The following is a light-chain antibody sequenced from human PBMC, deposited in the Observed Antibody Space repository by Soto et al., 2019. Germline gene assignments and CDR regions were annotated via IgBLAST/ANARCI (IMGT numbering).Light chain of an antibody. CDR3: QQYGSSPPWT. Sequence: EIVLTQSPGTLSLSPGERATLSCRAGQSVSSSYLAWYQQKPGQAPRLLIYLASSRATGIPDRFSGSGSGTDFTLTISRLEPEDFAAYYCQQYGSSPPWTFGQGTKVDIK. CDR1: QSVSSSY. V-gene: IGKV3-20*01. J-gene: IGKJ1*01. CDR2: LAS.